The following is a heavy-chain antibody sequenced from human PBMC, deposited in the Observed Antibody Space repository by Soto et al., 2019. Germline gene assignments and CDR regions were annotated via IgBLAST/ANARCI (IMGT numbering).Heavy chain of an antibody. J-gene: IGHJ3*02. CDR2: ISGSGSTA. D-gene: IGHD6-19*01. V-gene: IGHV3-23*01. CDR1: GFVFSSYA. Sequence: GGSLRLSCAASGFVFSSYAMSWVRQAPGKGLEWVSAISGSGSTAYYADSVKGRFIFSRDNPKNTMYLQMNSLRAEDTAVYFCAKTTDGWFSAFEIWGQGTVVTVSS. CDR3: AKTTDGWFSAFEI.